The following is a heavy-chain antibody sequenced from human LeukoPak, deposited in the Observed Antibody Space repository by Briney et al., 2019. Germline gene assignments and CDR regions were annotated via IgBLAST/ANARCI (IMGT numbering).Heavy chain of an antibody. CDR1: GGSFSGYY. V-gene: IGHV4-34*01. D-gene: IGHD4-17*01. Sequence: PSETLSLTCAVYGGSFSGYYWSWIRQPPGKGLEWIGEINHSGSTNYNPSLKSRVTISVDTSKNQFSLKLSSVTAADTAVYYCASRDTVTTTGFDYWGQGTLVTVSS. CDR2: INHSGST. J-gene: IGHJ4*02. CDR3: ASRDTVTTTGFDY.